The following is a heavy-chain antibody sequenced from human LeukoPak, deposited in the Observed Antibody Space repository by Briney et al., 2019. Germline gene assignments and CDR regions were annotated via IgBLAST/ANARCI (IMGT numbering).Heavy chain of an antibody. CDR1: GGSISSSSYY. D-gene: IGHD5-18*01. Sequence: MSAETLSLTCTVSGGSISSSSYYWGWSRQPPGKGLVWVGSIYYSGSTYYNPSLKSRVTISVDTSKNQFSLKLSSVTAADTAVYYCAIQSGYSYRRIFDYWGQGTLVTVSS. CDR3: AIQSGYSYRRIFDY. V-gene: IGHV4-39*01. CDR2: IYYSGST. J-gene: IGHJ4*02.